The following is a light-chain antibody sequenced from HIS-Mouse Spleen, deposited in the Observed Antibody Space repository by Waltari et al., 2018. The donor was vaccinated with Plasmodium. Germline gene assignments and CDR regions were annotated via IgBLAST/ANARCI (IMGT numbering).Light chain of an antibody. CDR2: STH. V-gene: IGLV8-61*01. Sequence: QTVVTQEPSFSVSPGGTVTLTCGLSSGSVSTSYYPRWYQQTPGQAPRTLIYSTHTRSSWVPDRFSGSILGNKAALTITGAQADDESDYYCVLYMGSGVWVFGGGTKLTVL. CDR1: SGSVSTSYY. J-gene: IGLJ2*01. CDR3: VLYMGSGVWV.